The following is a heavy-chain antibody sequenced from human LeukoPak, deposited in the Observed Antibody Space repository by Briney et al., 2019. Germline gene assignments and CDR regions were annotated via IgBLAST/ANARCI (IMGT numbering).Heavy chain of an antibody. CDR1: GGSISSGGYY. D-gene: IGHD6-13*01. Sequence: ASQTLSLTCTVSGGSISSGGYYWSWIRQHPGKGLEWIGYIYYSGSTYYNPSLKSRVTISVDTSKNQFSLKLSSVTAADTAVYYCARGGQSSWYSRGLDYWGQGTLVTVSS. J-gene: IGHJ4*02. V-gene: IGHV4-31*03. CDR3: ARGGQSSWYSRGLDY. CDR2: IYYSGST.